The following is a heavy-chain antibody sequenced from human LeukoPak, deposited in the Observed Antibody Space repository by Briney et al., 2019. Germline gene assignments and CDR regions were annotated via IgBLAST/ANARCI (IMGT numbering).Heavy chain of an antibody. D-gene: IGHD6-19*01. J-gene: IGHJ4*02. Sequence: PGGSLRLSCAASGFTFSDYYMSWIRQAPGKGLEWVSYISSSGSTIYYAGSVKGRFTISRDNAKNSLYLQMNSLRAEDTAVYYCAREARYSSGWHDYWGQGTLVTVSS. CDR1: GFTFSDYY. V-gene: IGHV3-11*04. CDR3: AREARYSSGWHDY. CDR2: ISSSGSTI.